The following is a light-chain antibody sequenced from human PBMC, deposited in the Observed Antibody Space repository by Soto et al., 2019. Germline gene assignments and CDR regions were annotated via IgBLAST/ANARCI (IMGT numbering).Light chain of an antibody. J-gene: IGLJ1*01. Sequence: QSVLTQPASVSGSPGQSITISCTGTSSDVGGYNFVSWYQQHPDKAPRLMIYEVSNRPSGVSNRFSGSKSGNTASLTISGLQAEDEADYYCSLFTSSHTYVFGTGTKVTVL. V-gene: IGLV2-14*01. CDR1: SSDVGGYNF. CDR3: SLFTSSHTYV. CDR2: EVS.